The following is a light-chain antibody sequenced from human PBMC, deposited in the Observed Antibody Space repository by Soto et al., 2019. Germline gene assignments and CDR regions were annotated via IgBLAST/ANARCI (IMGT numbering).Light chain of an antibody. V-gene: IGLV2-14*01. CDR2: EVT. CDR3: SSYTSSSTYV. CDR1: SSDVGAFNY. Sequence: QSVLTQPASVSGSPGQSITISCTATSSDVGAFNYVSWYQQHPGKAPTNLMLYEVTNLPSGVSNRFSGSKSGNTASLTISGLQAEDEADYYCSSYTSSSTYVVGTGTKVTVL. J-gene: IGLJ1*01.